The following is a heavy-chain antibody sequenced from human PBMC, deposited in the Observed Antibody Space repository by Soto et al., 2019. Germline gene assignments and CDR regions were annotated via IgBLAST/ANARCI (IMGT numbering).Heavy chain of an antibody. Sequence: QVQLVQSGAEVKKPGSSVKVSCKASGGTFSSHAISWVRQAPGQGLEWMGGIIPIFGTANYAQKFQGRVTITADESTSTAYMELSSLRSEDTAVYYCARDQTTYSGSYPHTFDYWGQGTLVTVSS. D-gene: IGHD1-26*01. CDR1: GGTFSSHA. J-gene: IGHJ4*02. CDR3: ARDQTTYSGSYPHTFDY. V-gene: IGHV1-69*01. CDR2: IIPIFGTA.